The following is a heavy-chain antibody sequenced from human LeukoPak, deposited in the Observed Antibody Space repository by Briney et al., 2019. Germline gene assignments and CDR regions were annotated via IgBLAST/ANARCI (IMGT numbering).Heavy chain of an antibody. CDR1: GFTFSSYA. V-gene: IGHV3-23*01. CDR2: ISGSGGST. Sequence: QSGGSLRLSCAASGFTFSSYAMSWVRQAPGKGLEWVSAISGSGGSTYYADSVKGRFTISRDNSKNTLYLQMNSLRAEDTAVCYCAKDQDFYDSSGYPDYWGQGTLVTVSS. CDR3: AKDQDFYDSSGYPDY. J-gene: IGHJ4*02. D-gene: IGHD3-22*01.